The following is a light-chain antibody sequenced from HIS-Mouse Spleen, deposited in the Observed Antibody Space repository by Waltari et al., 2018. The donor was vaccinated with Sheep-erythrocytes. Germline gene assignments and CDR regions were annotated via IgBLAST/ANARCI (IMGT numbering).Light chain of an antibody. Sequence: DIQLTQSPSFLSASVGDRVTITCRASQGISSYLAWYQQKPGKAPKLLIDAASTLQSGVPSRCSGSGSGTEFTLTISSLQPEDFATYYCQQLNSYPYTFGQGTKLEIK. J-gene: IGKJ2*01. CDR3: QQLNSYPYT. V-gene: IGKV1-9*01. CDR1: QGISSY. CDR2: AAS.